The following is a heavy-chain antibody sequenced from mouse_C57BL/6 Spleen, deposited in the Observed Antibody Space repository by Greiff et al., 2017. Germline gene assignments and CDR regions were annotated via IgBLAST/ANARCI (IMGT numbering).Heavy chain of an antibody. D-gene: IGHD2-5*01. J-gene: IGHJ1*03. Sequence: VQLKESGPGLVKPSQSLSLTCSVTGYSITSGYYWNWIRQFPGNKLEWMGYISYDGSNNYNPSLKNRISITRDTTKNQFSLKLNSVTTEDTATYYCARPYSNYGYFDVWGTGTTVTVSS. CDR3: ARPYSNYGYFDV. CDR1: GYSITSGYY. V-gene: IGHV3-6*01. CDR2: ISYDGSN.